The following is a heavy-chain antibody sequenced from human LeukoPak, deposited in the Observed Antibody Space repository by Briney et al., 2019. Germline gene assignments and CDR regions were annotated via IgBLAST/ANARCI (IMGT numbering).Heavy chain of an antibody. V-gene: IGHV3-7*01. Sequence: GGSLRLSCAASGFTFSDYWMSWFRQAPGKGLEWVANIKQDGSDKYYVDSVKGRFTISRDNAKNSLYLQMNSLRAEDTAVYYCARDYGDYRGQGILVTVSS. J-gene: IGHJ4*02. CDR1: GFTFSDYW. CDR3: ARDYGDY. D-gene: IGHD4-17*01. CDR2: IKQDGSDK.